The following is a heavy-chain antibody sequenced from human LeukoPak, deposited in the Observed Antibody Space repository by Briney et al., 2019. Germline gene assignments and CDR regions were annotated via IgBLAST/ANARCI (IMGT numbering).Heavy chain of an antibody. Sequence: PGGSRRLSCAASGFIFDDYDISWARQAPGKGLEWVCHIIWIGNTIGYADSVKGRFTISRDNAKNSVYLQMSSLRAEDTALYYCARGLMGGYPHFDYWGQGTLVTVSS. CDR2: IIWIGNTI. D-gene: IGHD3-22*01. J-gene: IGHJ4*02. CDR1: GFIFDDYD. V-gene: IGHV3-20*04. CDR3: ARGLMGGYPHFDY.